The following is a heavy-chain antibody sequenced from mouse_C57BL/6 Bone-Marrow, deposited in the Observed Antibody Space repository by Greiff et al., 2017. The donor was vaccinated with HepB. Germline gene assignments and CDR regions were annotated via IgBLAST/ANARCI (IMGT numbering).Heavy chain of an antibody. V-gene: IGHV8-8*01. J-gene: IGHJ4*01. Sequence: QVTLKVSGPGILQPSQSLSLTCSFSGFSLSTFGMGVGWIRQPPGKGLEWLAHIWWDDDKYYNPALKSRLTISKDTSKNQVFLKIANVDTADTATYYCARISDGYRYYARDYWGQGTSVIVSS. CDR1: GFSLSTFGMG. CDR3: ARISDGYRYYARDY. D-gene: IGHD2-3*01. CDR2: IWWDDDK.